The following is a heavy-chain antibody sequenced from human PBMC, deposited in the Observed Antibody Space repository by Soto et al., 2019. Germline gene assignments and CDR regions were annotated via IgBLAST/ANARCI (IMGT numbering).Heavy chain of an antibody. J-gene: IGHJ5*02. D-gene: IGHD2-2*01. CDR1: GGSISSGGYY. CDR3: ARGLRRQLLNWFDP. Sequence: ETLSLTCTVSGGSISSGGYYWSWIRQHPGKGLEWIGYIYYIGSTNYNPSLKSRVTISVDTSKNQFSLKLSSVTAADTAVYYCARGLRRQLLNWFDPWGQGTLVTVSS. CDR2: IYYIGST. V-gene: IGHV4-61*08.